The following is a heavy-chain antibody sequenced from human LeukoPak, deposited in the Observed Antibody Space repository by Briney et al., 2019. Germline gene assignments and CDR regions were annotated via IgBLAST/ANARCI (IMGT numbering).Heavy chain of an antibody. CDR1: GFTFDDFA. D-gene: IGHD2-8*01. J-gene: IGHJ3*02. CDR3: AKAMADKEWDAFDI. CDR2: ICWNSGAI. V-gene: IGHV3-9*01. Sequence: GRSLRLSCAASGFTFDDFAMHWVRQAPGKGLEWVSSICWNSGAIGYADSVRGRLTISRDNAKNSLYLQMNSLRAEDTALYYCAKAMADKEWDAFDIWGQGTMVTVSS.